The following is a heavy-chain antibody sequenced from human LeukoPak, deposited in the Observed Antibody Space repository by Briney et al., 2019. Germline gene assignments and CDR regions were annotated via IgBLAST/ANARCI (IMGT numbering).Heavy chain of an antibody. V-gene: IGHV1-2*02. Sequence: ASVKVSCKASGYTFTGYYMHWVRQAPGQGLEWMGWINPNSGGTNYAQKFQGRVTMTRDTSISTAYKELSRLRSDDTAVYYCARVLSTTGYFDYWGQGTLVTVSS. CDR2: INPNSGGT. D-gene: IGHD2-8*02. CDR1: GYTFTGYY. CDR3: ARVLSTTGYFDY. J-gene: IGHJ4*02.